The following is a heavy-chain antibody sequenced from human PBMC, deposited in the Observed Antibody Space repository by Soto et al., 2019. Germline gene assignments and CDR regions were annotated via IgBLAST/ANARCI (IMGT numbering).Heavy chain of an antibody. CDR3: ARAGDYYGSGSYYLYYYYYMDV. D-gene: IGHD3-10*01. Sequence: PGGSLRLSCAASGFTFSGYSMNWVRQAPGKGLEWVSSISSSSSYIYYADSVKGRFTISRDNAKNSLYLQMNSLRAEDTAVYYCARAGDYYGSGSYYLYYYYYMDVWGKGTTVTVSS. CDR2: ISSSSSYI. V-gene: IGHV3-21*01. J-gene: IGHJ6*03. CDR1: GFTFSGYS.